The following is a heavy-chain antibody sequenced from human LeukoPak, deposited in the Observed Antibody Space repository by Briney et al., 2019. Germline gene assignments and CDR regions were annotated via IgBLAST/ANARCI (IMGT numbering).Heavy chain of an antibody. D-gene: IGHD3-22*01. J-gene: IGHJ4*02. CDR1: GFIYDSYG. V-gene: IGHV3-30*03. CDR2: ISYDGSKK. CDR3: SRGLYYDTTAYYPY. Sequence: GESLRLSCVASGFIYDSYGMHWVRQAPGKGLEWVAAISYDGSKKFYADSVKGRFSMSRDNPKNTLYLQMNSLRPEDTAAYYCSRGLYYDTTAYYPYWSQGTLVTVSS.